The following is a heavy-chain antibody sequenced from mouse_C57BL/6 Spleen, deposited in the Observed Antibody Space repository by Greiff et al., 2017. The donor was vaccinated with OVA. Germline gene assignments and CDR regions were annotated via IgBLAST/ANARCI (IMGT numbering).Heavy chain of an antibody. CDR1: GYSITSDY. D-gene: IGHD2-4*01. J-gene: IGHJ4*01. CDR2: ISYSGST. V-gene: IGHV3-8*01. CDR3: ARYREGIYYDYGGAMDY. Sequence: EVQLQESGPGLAKPSQTLSLTCSVTGYSITSDYWNWIRKFPGNKLEYMGYISYSGSTYYNPSLKSRISITRDTSKNQYYLQLNSVTTEDTATYYCARYREGIYYDYGGAMDYWGQGTSVTVSS.